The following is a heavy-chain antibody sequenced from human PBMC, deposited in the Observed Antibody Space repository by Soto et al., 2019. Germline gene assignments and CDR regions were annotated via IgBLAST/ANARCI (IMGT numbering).Heavy chain of an antibody. J-gene: IGHJ4*02. Sequence: GGSLRLSCAAPGFTFSSYAMSCGRQAPGKGLEWVSAMSGRGGSTYYADSAKGRFTISRDNSKNTLYVQMNSLRAEGTAVYYRAKHYYDSSGYWTPFFDYWGQGSLVAVSS. V-gene: IGHV3-23*01. CDR2: MSGRGGST. CDR3: AKHYYDSSGYWTPFFDY. D-gene: IGHD3-22*01. CDR1: GFTFSSYA.